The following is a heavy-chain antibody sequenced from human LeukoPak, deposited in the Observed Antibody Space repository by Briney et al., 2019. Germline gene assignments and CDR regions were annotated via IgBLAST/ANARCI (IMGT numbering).Heavy chain of an antibody. J-gene: IGHJ6*02. Sequence: ASVKVSCKDCGFTFTDYYIHWVRQAPGQGLEWMGCIRCNSGDTKYAQKFRGRVTMTRDTSITTAYMELSALTSDDTALYYCARGGKWLESYGMNVWGQGTTVSVSS. CDR3: ARGGKWLESYGMNV. CDR2: IRCNSGDT. D-gene: IGHD5-24*01. V-gene: IGHV1-2*02. CDR1: GFTFTDYY.